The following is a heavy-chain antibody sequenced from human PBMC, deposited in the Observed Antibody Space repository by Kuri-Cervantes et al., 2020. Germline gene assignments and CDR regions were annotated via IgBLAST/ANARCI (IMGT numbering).Heavy chain of an antibody. J-gene: IGHJ4*02. CDR2: ISNSGNKQ. V-gene: IGHV3-11*01. CDR3: AKDILRWAFDY. CDR1: GFTFSDYY. Sequence: GESLKISCAASGFTFSDYYMTWIRQAPGKGLEWVSYISNSGNKQYYADSVKGRFTISRDNSKNILYLQMSSLRAEDTAVYFCAKDILRWAFDYWGPGTLVTVSS. D-gene: IGHD4-23*01.